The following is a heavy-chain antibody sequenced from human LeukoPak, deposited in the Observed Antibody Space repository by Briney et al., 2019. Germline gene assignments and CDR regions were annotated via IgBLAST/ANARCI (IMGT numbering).Heavy chain of an antibody. CDR1: GYTFTSYG. D-gene: IGHD6-19*01. CDR3: ARDRGTYSSGSDY. V-gene: IGHV1-2*02. J-gene: IGHJ4*02. Sequence: ASVKVSCKASGYTFTSYGISWVRQAPGQGLEWMGWINPNSGGTNYAQKFQGRVTMTRDTSISTAYMELSRLRSDDTAVYYCARDRGTYSSGSDYWGQGTLVTVSS. CDR2: INPNSGGT.